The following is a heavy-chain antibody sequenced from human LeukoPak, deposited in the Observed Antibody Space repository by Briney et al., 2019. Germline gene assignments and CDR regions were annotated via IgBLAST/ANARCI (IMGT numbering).Heavy chain of an antibody. CDR3: VKITSSSGGDY. Sequence: GGSQRLSCAASGFTDSSNYMSWVRQAPGKGLEWVSVIYSGGSTDYADSVKGRFTISRHNSKNTLYLQMSSLRAEDAAVYYCVKITSSSGGDYWGQGTLVTVSS. V-gene: IGHV3-53*04. D-gene: IGHD6-19*01. CDR2: IYSGGST. CDR1: GFTDSSNY. J-gene: IGHJ4*02.